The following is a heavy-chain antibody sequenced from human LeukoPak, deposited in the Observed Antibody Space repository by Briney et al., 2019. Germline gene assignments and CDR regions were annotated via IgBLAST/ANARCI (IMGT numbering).Heavy chain of an antibody. J-gene: IGHJ6*03. CDR3: AKDQGGYSYGWDYYYMDV. D-gene: IGHD5-18*01. V-gene: IGHV3-21*01. CDR1: RFTFSSYS. Sequence: GGSLRLSCAASRFTFSSYSMNWVRQAPGKGLEWVSSISSSGSYIYYADSVKGRFTISRDNAKNSLYLQMNSLRAEDTAVHYCAKDQGGYSYGWDYYYMDVWGKGTTVTISS. CDR2: ISSSGSYI.